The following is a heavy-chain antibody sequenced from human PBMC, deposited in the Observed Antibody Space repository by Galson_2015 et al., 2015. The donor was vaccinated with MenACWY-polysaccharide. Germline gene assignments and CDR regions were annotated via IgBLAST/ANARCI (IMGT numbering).Heavy chain of an antibody. Sequence: SLRLSCAVSGFTFSSSWMTWVRQAPGKGLEWVANIKEDGSVKNYVDSVRGRFTISKDNAKNSLYLQINSLRVEDTAVYYCARDPNWRNSFGPWGQGTLATVSS. CDR1: GFTFSSSW. V-gene: IGHV3-7*01. J-gene: IGHJ5*02. CDR2: IKEDGSVK. D-gene: IGHD1-1*01. CDR3: ARDPNWRNSFGP.